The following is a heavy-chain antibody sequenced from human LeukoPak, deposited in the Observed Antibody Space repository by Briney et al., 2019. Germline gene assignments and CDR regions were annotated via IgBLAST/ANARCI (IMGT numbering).Heavy chain of an antibody. V-gene: IGHV3-74*01. D-gene: IGHD6-19*01. J-gene: IGHJ4*02. CDR2: INSDGSST. CDR1: GFTFSSYW. CDR3: ARDGDSSGWYYFDY. Sequence: GGSLRLSCAASGFTFSSYWMHWVRQAPGKGLVWVSRINSDGSSTSYADSVKGRFTISRDNAKNTLYLQMNSLRAEDTAAYYCARDGDSSGWYYFDYWGQGTLVTVSS.